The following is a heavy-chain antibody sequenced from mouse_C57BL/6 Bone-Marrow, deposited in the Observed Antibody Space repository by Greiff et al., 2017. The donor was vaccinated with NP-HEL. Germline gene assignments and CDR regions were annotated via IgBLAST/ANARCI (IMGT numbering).Heavy chain of an antibody. CDR1: GYSFTGYY. CDR3: AREVYYYGSSSYWYFDV. J-gene: IGHJ1*03. Sequence: EVQLVESGPELVKPGASVKISCKASGYSFTGYYMHWVKQSHGNILDWIGYIYPYNGVSSYNQKFKGKATLTVDKSSSTAYMELRSLTSEDSAVYYCAREVYYYGSSSYWYFDVWGTGTTVTVSS. D-gene: IGHD1-1*01. V-gene: IGHV1-31*01. CDR2: IYPYNGVS.